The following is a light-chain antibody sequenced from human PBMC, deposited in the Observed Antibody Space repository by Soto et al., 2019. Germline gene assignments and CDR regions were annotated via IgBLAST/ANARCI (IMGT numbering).Light chain of an antibody. CDR3: VVWDDSLNGVV. Sequence: QSVLTQPASLSGSPGQSITISCTGSSSNIGNNPVSWYQHLPGSTPRPLIYGNDLRPSGVPDRFSASKSGTSASLAISGLQSEDEADYYCVVWDDSLNGVVFGGGTQLTVL. CDR2: GND. J-gene: IGLJ3*02. CDR1: SSNIGNNP. V-gene: IGLV1-44*01.